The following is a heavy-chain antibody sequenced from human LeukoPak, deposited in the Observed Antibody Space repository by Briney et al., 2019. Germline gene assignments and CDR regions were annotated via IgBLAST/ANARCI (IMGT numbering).Heavy chain of an antibody. V-gene: IGHV4-38-2*01. D-gene: IGHD1-26*01. Sequence: SETLSLTCAVSGYSISSGDYWGWIRQPPGKGLDWIGSIYHSGSTYYNPSLKSRVTVSVDTSKNQFSLKLNSVTAADTAVYYCARRNTYYGPFDYWGQEPWSPSPQ. CDR1: GYSISSGDY. CDR2: IYHSGST. J-gene: IGHJ4*01. CDR3: ARRNTYYGPFDY.